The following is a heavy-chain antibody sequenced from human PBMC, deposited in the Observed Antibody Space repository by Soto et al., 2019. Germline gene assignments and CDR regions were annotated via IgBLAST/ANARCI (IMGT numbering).Heavy chain of an antibody. V-gene: IGHV4-59*01. CDR2: INHAEST. J-gene: IGHJ4*02. CDR1: GDSSIGFY. Sequence: PSETLSLTCTVSGDSSIGFYGGWIRQPPGKGLEWIGYINHAESTYYSPSLQSRVTISLDSSKTQFSLILTSVTAADTAVYFCARFRRNYFDSWGQGTLVTVSS. D-gene: IGHD3-10*01. CDR3: ARFRRNYFDS.